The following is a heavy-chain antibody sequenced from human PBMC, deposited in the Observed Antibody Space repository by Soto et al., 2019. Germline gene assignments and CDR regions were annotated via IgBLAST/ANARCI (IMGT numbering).Heavy chain of an antibody. CDR2: ISYDGSNK. V-gene: IGHV3-30*18. J-gene: IGHJ6*02. D-gene: IGHD1-26*01. Sequence: QVQLVESGGGVVQPGRSLRLSCAASGFTFSSYGMHWVRQAPGKGLEWVAVISYDGSNKYYADSVKGRFTITRDNSKNTLYLQMNSLRAEDTAVYYCAKDRGGSYLHPRLFGMDLWGQGTTVTVSS. CDR1: GFTFSSYG. CDR3: AKDRGGSYLHPRLFGMDL.